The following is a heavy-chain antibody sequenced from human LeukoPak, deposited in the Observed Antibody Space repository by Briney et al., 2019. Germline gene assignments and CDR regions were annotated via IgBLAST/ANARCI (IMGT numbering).Heavy chain of an antibody. V-gene: IGHV3-23*01. CDR2: FGLYGGTT. CDR1: GLIFSSYA. CDR3: VKDSSTTSWYFAFDV. J-gene: IGHJ3*01. D-gene: IGHD2-2*01. Sequence: GGSLRLSCAASGLIFSSYAMTWVRQAPGKGLEWVSSFGLYGGTTHYADSVKGRFTTSRDNSKNTLYLQMTSLRADDTAVYYCVKDSSTTSWYFAFDVWGQGTMVAVSS.